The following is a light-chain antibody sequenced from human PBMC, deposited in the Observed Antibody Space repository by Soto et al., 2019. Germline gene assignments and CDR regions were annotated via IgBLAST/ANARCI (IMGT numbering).Light chain of an antibody. V-gene: IGKV3-11*01. CDR1: QSVSSY. Sequence: EIVLTQSPVTLSLSPGERATLSCRASQSVSSYLAWYQQKPGHAPRLLIYDASNRATGIPARFSGSGSGTDFTLTISSLQPEDFAVYYCQQRSNWQVTFGQGTRLEIK. CDR3: QQRSNWQVT. CDR2: DAS. J-gene: IGKJ5*01.